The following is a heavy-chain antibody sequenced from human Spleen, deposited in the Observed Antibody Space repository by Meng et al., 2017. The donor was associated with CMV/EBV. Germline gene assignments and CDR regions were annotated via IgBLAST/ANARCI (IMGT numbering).Heavy chain of an antibody. CDR2: IYGGGSS. CDR3: AREKYASGSYVLNVYDI. D-gene: IGHD3-10*01. V-gene: IGHV3-53*01. CDR1: GFTVDINN. J-gene: IGHJ3*02. Sequence: GESLKISCAVSGFTVDINNINWVRQAPGKGLEWVSIIYGGGSSYYADSVKGRFTISRDNAKNSLYLQMSSLRVEDTALYHCAREKYASGSYVLNVYDIWGQGTMVTVSS.